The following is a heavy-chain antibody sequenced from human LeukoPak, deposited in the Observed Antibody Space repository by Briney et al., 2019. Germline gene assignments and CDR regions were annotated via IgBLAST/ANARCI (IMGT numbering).Heavy chain of an antibody. Sequence: GGSLRLSCAASGFTFSNYAMSWVRQAPGKGLEWVSAIGGSDGNTYYADSVKGRFTISRDNSQNTLYLQLSSLRAEDTAVYYCAKDIGNGSVITSPRGDYWGQGALVTVSS. V-gene: IGHV3-23*01. CDR3: AKDIGNGSVITSPRGDY. D-gene: IGHD3-10*01. CDR1: GFTFSNYA. CDR2: IGGSDGNT. J-gene: IGHJ4*02.